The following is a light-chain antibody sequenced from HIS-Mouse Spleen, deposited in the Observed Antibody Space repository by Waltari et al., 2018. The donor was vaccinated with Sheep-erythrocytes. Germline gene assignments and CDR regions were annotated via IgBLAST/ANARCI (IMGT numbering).Light chain of an antibody. CDR1: QSVSSSY. Sequence: EIVLTQSPGTLSLSPGERATLSCRASQSVSSSYLAWYQQKPGQAPRLLIYGSSSRATGIPDRGTGSGSGTDFTLTISRLEPEDFAVYYCQQYGSSPTFGGGTKVEIK. V-gene: IGKV3-20*01. J-gene: IGKJ4*01. CDR2: GSS. CDR3: QQYGSSPT.